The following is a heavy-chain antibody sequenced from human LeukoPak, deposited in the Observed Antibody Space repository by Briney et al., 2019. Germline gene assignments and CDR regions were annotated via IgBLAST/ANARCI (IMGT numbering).Heavy chain of an antibody. CDR1: GYTLTELS. Sequence: ASVKVSCKVSGYTLTELSMHWVRQAPGKGLEWMGGFDPEDGETIYAQKFQGRVTMTEGTSTDTAYMELSSLRSEDTAVYYYSVWGSYRGDYWGQGTLVTVSS. V-gene: IGHV1-24*01. CDR2: FDPEDGET. D-gene: IGHD3-16*02. J-gene: IGHJ4*02. CDR3: SVWGSYRGDY.